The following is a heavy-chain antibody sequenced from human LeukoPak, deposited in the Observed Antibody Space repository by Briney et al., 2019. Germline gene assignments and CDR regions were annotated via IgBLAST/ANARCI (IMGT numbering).Heavy chain of an antibody. D-gene: IGHD3-10*01. CDR1: GGPFSGYY. J-gene: IGHJ6*03. Sequence: SETLSLTCAVYGGPFSGYYWSWIRQPPGKGLEWIGEINHSGSTKYNSSLKSRVTISVDTSKNQFSLKLSSVTAADTAVYYCARDQYYYGSGSSNPTYYYYYYYMDVWGKGTTVTVSS. CDR2: INHSGST. CDR3: ARDQYYYGSGSSNPTYYYYYYYMDV. V-gene: IGHV4-34*01.